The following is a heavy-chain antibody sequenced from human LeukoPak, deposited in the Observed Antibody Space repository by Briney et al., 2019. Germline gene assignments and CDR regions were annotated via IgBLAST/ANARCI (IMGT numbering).Heavy chain of an antibody. D-gene: IGHD2-15*01. Sequence: GGSLRLSCAASGFTFSSYGMHWVRQAPGKGLEWVAFIRYDVSNNYYADSVQGRFTTSRDNSKNTLYLQMNSLRAEDTAVYYCAKLFKWYSDYWGQGTLVTVSS. V-gene: IGHV3-30*02. J-gene: IGHJ4*02. CDR2: IRYDVSNN. CDR3: AKLFKWYSDY. CDR1: GFTFSSYG.